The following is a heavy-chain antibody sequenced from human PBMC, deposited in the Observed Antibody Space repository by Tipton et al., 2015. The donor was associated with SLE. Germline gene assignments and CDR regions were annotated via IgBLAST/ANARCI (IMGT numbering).Heavy chain of an antibody. CDR2: INHSGGT. Sequence: TLSLTCGVYGVSFSTHFWVWISQSPGKRLKWIEEINHSGGTMYNPALTSRVTITIDMSNNQFSLKMTSVTAADTAVSYCATGHFDFWVQGRLVTVSS. CDR3: ATGHFDF. J-gene: IGHJ5*01. V-gene: IGHV4-34*01. D-gene: IGHD1-1*01. CDR1: GVSFSTHF.